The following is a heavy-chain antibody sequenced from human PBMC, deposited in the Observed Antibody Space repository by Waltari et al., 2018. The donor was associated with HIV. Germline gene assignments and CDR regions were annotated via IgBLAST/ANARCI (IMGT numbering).Heavy chain of an antibody. V-gene: IGHV1-2*02. D-gene: IGHD6-19*01. CDR3: ARASSQWLIEY. J-gene: IGHJ4*02. Sequence: QVQLIQSGAEVKKPGASVKVPCKTSGYTSTGYFVHWVRQAPGHGLEWMGWINPYSGGTNYARKFQGRVTMTRDASISTTYMDLTSLRSDDTAVYYCARASSQWLIEYWGQGTLVTVSS. CDR1: GYTSTGYF. CDR2: INPYSGGT.